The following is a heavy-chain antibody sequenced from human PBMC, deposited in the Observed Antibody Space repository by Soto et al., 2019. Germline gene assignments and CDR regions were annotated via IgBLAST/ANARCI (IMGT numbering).Heavy chain of an antibody. V-gene: IGHV1-18*01. CDR2: ISHWNGNT. CDR3: ARGDGLWYFDL. CDR1: GYSLLSYG. Sequence: QVQLVQSGAEVKKPGASVKVSCRASGYSLLSYGCSWVRQAPGQGREWMGWISHWNGNTNYAQSLQGRVTMTADTSTSTAYMEMRSLRSDDTAVYYWARGDGLWYFDLWGRGTLVTVSS. J-gene: IGHJ2*01.